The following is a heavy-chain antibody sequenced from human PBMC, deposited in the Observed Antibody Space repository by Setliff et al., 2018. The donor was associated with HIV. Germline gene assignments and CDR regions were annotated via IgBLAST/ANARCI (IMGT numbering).Heavy chain of an antibody. Sequence: ASVKVSCKASGYTFTSYGISWVRQAPGHGLEWMGWISAYNGNTNYAQKLQGRVTMTTDTSTSTAYMELRSLRSDDTAVYYCARAATPNWGYHYYYYMDVWGKGTTVTVSS. J-gene: IGHJ6*03. V-gene: IGHV1-18*01. CDR1: GYTFTSYG. CDR3: ARAATPNWGYHYYYYMDV. CDR2: ISAYNGNT. D-gene: IGHD7-27*01.